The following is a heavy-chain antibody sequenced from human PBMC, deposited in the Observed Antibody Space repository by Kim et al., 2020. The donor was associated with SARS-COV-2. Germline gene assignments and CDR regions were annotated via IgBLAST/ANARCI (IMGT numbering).Heavy chain of an antibody. CDR3: ARDRGGRYSPGYYYGMDV. CDR1: GFTFSSYA. D-gene: IGHD1-26*01. Sequence: GGSLRLSCAASGFTFSSYAMHWVRQAPGKGLEWVAVISYDGSNKYYSDSVKGRFTISRDNSKNTLYLQMNSLRAEDTAVYYCARDRGGRYSPGYYYGMDVWGQGTKVTVSS. J-gene: IGHJ6*02. V-gene: IGHV3-30*04. CDR2: ISYDGSNK.